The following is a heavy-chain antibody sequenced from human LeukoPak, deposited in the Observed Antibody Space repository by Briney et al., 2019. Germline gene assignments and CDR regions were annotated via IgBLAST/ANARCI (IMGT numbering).Heavy chain of an antibody. CDR2: TYYRSTWYN. CDR1: GDSVSSNSVT. Sequence: SQTLPLTCAISGDSVSSNSVTWNWIKQSPSRGLEWLGRTYYRSTWYNDYAVSVRGRITVNPDTSKNQFSLHLNSVTPEDTAVYYCARRLTQYDCFDPWGQGILVTVSS. D-gene: IGHD2-2*01. V-gene: IGHV6-1*01. J-gene: IGHJ5*02. CDR3: ARRLTQYDCFDP.